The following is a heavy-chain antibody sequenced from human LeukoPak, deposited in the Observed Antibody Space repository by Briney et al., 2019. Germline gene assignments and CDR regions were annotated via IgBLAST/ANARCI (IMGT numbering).Heavy chain of an antibody. CDR2: IYYSGST. J-gene: IGHJ6*03. Sequence: SETLSLTCTVSGGSISSGDYYWSWIRQPPGKGLEWIGYIYYSGSTYYIPSLKSRVTISVDTSKNQFSLKLSSVTAADTAVYYCARGAFDCSSTSCYLYYYYMDVWGKGTTVTVSS. V-gene: IGHV4-30-4*08. CDR3: ARGAFDCSSTSCYLYYYYMDV. D-gene: IGHD2-2*01. CDR1: GGSISSGDYY.